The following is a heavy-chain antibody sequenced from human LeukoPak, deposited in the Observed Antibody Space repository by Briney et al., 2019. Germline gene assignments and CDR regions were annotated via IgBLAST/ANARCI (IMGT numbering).Heavy chain of an antibody. V-gene: IGHV3-43*02. J-gene: IGHJ6*02. CDR2: ISGDGGST. CDR1: GFTVEDYA. CDR3: AKEQDIVVVPAAMPEVGMDV. D-gene: IGHD2-2*01. Sequence: GESLTLSCAASGFTVEDYAMQDLGHPRGKGLEWFSLISGDGGSTYYADCVKGRYTISRDNSKNSLYLQMNSLRTEDTALYYCAKEQDIVVVPAAMPEVGMDVWGQGTTVTVFS.